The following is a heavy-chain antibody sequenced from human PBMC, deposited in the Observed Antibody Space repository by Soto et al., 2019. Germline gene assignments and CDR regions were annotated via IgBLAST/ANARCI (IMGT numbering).Heavy chain of an antibody. Sequence: QVQLQESGPGLLKPSQTLSLTCTVSGGSISSGDYYWSWIRQPPGKGLAWIGDIYYSVSTYYNPSLKSRVTISVDTSKNQFSLKLSSVTAADTAVYYCARFFVRDGDTNRGVDAFDIWGQGTMVTVSS. CDR2: IYYSVST. J-gene: IGHJ3*02. CDR3: ARFFVRDGDTNRGVDAFDI. D-gene: IGHD3-10*02. CDR1: GGSISSGDYY. V-gene: IGHV4-30-4*01.